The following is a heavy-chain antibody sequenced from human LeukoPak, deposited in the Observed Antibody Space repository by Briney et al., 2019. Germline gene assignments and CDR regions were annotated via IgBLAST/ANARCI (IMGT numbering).Heavy chain of an antibody. CDR1: GFTFSNYA. CDR3: AKAPGSSPAGINWFDP. CDR2: ISVDGGAT. V-gene: IGHV3-23*01. Sequence: GGSLRLSCAASGFTFSNYAMTWVRQAPGEGLEWVSSISVDGGATYYLDSVKGRFTLSRDNSKNTLYLQMSSLRAEDTAVYYCAKAPGSSPAGINWFDPWGQGTLVTVSS. D-gene: IGHD6-13*01. J-gene: IGHJ5*02.